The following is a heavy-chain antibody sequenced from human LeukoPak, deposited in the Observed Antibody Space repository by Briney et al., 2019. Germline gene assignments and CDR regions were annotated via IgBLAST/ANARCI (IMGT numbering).Heavy chain of an antibody. CDR2: IKEDGSAK. V-gene: IGHV3-7*01. J-gene: IGHJ4*02. CDR3: ARDLGYGDY. D-gene: IGHD5-12*01. CDR1: GFTFSHYW. Sequence: RGSLRLSCAASGFTFSHYWMCWVRQAPGRGLEWVANIKEDGSAKYYVGSVIGRFTISRDNAKNLVYLQMDSLRAEDTALYYCARDLGYGDYWGQGALVTVSS.